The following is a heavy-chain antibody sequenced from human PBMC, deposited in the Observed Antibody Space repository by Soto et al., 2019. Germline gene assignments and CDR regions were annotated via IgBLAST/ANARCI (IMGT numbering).Heavy chain of an antibody. CDR1: GFTFSNYA. CDR3: ARHGSAHSYYYYGMDV. Sequence: GGSLRLSCAASGFTFSNYAMSWVRQAPGKGLEWMGIIYPGDSDTRYSPSFQGQVTISADKSISTAYLQGSSLQASDTAMYYCARHGSAHSYYYYGMDVWGQGTTVTVSS. CDR2: IYPGDSDT. J-gene: IGHJ6*02. V-gene: IGHV5-51*01.